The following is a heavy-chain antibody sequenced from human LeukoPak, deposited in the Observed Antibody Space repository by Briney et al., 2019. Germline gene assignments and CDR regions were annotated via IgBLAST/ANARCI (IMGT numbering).Heavy chain of an antibody. J-gene: IGHJ4*02. CDR2: TDYRSKWYN. D-gene: IGHD3-22*01. Sequence: SQTLSLTCAISGDSVSSNSAAWNWIRQSPSRGLEWLGRTDYRSKWYNDYAVSVKSRITINPDTSKNQFSLQLNSVTPEDTAVYYCARNSANLIFHDSGYFDYWGQGTLLTVSS. CDR1: GDSVSSNSAA. V-gene: IGHV6-1*01. CDR3: ARNSANLIFHDSGYFDY.